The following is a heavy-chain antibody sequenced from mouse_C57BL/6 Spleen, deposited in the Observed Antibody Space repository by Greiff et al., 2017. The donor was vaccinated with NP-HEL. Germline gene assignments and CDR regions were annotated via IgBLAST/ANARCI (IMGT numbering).Heavy chain of an antibody. Sequence: DVKLQESGGGLVKPGGSLKLSCAASGFTFSDYGMHWVRQAPEKGLEWVAYISSGSSTIYYADTVKGRFTISRDNAKNTLFLQMTSLRSEDTAMYYCARVGYYYGSWYYFDYWGQGTTLTVSS. CDR1: GFTFSDYG. CDR2: ISSGSSTI. V-gene: IGHV5-17*01. CDR3: ARVGYYYGSWYYFDY. D-gene: IGHD1-1*01. J-gene: IGHJ2*01.